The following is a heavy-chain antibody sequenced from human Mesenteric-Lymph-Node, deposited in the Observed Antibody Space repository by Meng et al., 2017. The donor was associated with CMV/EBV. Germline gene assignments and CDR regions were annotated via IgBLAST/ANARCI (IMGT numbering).Heavy chain of an antibody. J-gene: IGHJ4*02. CDR2: ISSGSADI. D-gene: IGHD2-2*01. CDR1: GFTFSSYE. CDR3: ARALHCSNPNCNDPAY. Sequence: GESLKISCAASGFTFSSYEMNWVRQAPGKGLEWVSSISSGSADIFYADSVRGRFTISRDNTKNSLSLQMNSLGAEDTAVYYCARALHCSNPNCNDPAYWGQGTLVTVSS. V-gene: IGHV3-21*01.